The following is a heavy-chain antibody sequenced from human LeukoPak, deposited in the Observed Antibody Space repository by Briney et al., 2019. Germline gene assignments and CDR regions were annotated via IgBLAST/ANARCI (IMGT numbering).Heavy chain of an antibody. Sequence: ASVKVSCKASGYTFTSYDINWVRQAPGQGLEWMGWMNPNSGNTGYAQKFQGRVTMTRNTSISTAYMELSSLRSEDTAVYYCARANLDYYGSGYYYMDVWGKGTTVTVSS. CDR1: GYTFTSYD. V-gene: IGHV1-8*01. CDR3: ARANLDYYGSGYYYMDV. D-gene: IGHD3-10*01. CDR2: MNPNSGNT. J-gene: IGHJ6*03.